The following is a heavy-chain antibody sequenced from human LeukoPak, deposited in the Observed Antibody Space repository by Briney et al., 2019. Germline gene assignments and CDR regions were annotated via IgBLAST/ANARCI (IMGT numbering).Heavy chain of an antibody. D-gene: IGHD2-2*01. J-gene: IGHJ5*02. CDR1: GYTFTSYY. CDR3: ARGPRCSSTSCYRAHSWFDP. CDR2: INPSGGST. Sequence: KPGASVKVSCKASGYTFTSYYMHWVRQAPGQGLEWMGIINPSGGSTSYAQKFQGRVTMTRDTSTSTVYMELSSLRSEDTAVYYCARGPRCSSTSCYRAHSWFDPWGQGTLVTVSS. V-gene: IGHV1-46*01.